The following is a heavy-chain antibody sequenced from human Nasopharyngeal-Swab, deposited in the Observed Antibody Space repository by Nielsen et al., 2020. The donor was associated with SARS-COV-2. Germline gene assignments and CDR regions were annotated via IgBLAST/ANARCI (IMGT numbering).Heavy chain of an antibody. Sequence: GESLKISCAASGFTFSTFGMHWVRQAPGKGLEWVAVIWYDGSNKYYADSVKGRFTISRDNSKNTLYLQMNSLRAEDTAVYYCAKDGLLWFGEFYYFDYWGQGTLVTVSS. CDR2: IWYDGSNK. CDR3: AKDGLLWFGEFYYFDY. CDR1: GFTFSTFG. V-gene: IGHV3-33*03. D-gene: IGHD3-10*01. J-gene: IGHJ4*02.